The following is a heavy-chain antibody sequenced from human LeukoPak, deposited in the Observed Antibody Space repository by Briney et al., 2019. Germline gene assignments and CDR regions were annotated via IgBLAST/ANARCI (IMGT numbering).Heavy chain of an antibody. CDR2: ISGSGGST. CDR1: GFTFSSYA. V-gene: IGHV3-23*01. Sequence: PGGPLRLSCAASGFTFSSYAMSWVRQAPGKGLEWVSAISGSGGSTYYADSVKGRFTISRDNSKNTLYLQMNSLRAEDTAVYYCAKDYYGSGSYSNGPNWFDPWGQGTLVTVSS. CDR3: AKDYYGSGSYSNGPNWFDP. D-gene: IGHD3-10*01. J-gene: IGHJ5*02.